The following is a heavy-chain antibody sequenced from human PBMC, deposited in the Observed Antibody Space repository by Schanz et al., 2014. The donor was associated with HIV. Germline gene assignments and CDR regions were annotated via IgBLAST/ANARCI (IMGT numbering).Heavy chain of an antibody. Sequence: QVLLVESGGGVVQPGRSLRLSCAASGFTFSTYAMHWVRRAPGKGLEWVAAMWYDESQKGYADSVKGRFTISRDNSKNTLYLQMNSLRAEDTAVYYCARDVSHDSSGHYSDYYYGMDVWGQGTTVTVSS. CDR1: GFTFSTYA. D-gene: IGHD3-22*01. J-gene: IGHJ6*02. V-gene: IGHV3-30*04. CDR3: ARDVSHDSSGHYSDYYYGMDV. CDR2: MWYDESQK.